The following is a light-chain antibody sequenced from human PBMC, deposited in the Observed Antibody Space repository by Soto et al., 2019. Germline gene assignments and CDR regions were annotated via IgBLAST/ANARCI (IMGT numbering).Light chain of an antibody. Sequence: QSVLTQPASGSGSPGQSIIISCTGTSSDVGSYNFVSWYQQHPGKAPKLMIYEVSKRPSGVSNRFSGSKSGNTASLTSSGLQPEDEADYSCCSYEGNIGVLGGGTTLTVL. J-gene: IGLJ3*02. CDR2: EVS. CDR3: CSYEGNIGV. V-gene: IGLV2-23*02. CDR1: SSDVGSYNF.